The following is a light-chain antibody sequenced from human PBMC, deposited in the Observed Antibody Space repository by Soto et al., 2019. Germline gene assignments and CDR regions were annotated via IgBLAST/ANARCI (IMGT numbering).Light chain of an antibody. Sequence: EIVLTQSPGTLSLSPGERGTLSCRASRSVSSSYLAWYQQKPAQAPRLLIYGTSSRATGIPDRFSGSGSGTDFTVTISRLEPEDFAVYYCQQYGSSPRFGPGTKVDIK. CDR1: RSVSSSY. J-gene: IGKJ3*01. CDR2: GTS. CDR3: QQYGSSPR. V-gene: IGKV3-20*01.